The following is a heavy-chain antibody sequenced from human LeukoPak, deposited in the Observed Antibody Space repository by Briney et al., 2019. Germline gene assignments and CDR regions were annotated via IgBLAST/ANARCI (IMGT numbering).Heavy chain of an antibody. Sequence: GGSLRLSCAASGFTVSSNYMTWVRQAPGKGLEWVSVIYIGGTTYYADSVKGRFTISRDNSKNTLYLQMNSLRADDTAVYYCARDSRNFYGSGICCAFDYWGQGALVTVSS. J-gene: IGHJ4*02. D-gene: IGHD3-10*01. V-gene: IGHV3-66*01. CDR3: ARDSRNFYGSGICCAFDY. CDR2: IYIGGTT. CDR1: GFTVSSNY.